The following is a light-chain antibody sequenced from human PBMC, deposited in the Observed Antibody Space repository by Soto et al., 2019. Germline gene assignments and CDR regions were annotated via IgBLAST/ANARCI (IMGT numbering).Light chain of an antibody. CDR2: AAS. Sequence: IQMTQSPSSLSASVGDRVAITWRASQSISSYLNWYQQKPGKAPKFLIYAASSLQSGVPSRFSGSGSGTDFTLTISSLQPEDFATYYCQQSYNTPLTFGPGTKVDIK. CDR1: QSISSY. V-gene: IGKV1-39*01. CDR3: QQSYNTPLT. J-gene: IGKJ3*01.